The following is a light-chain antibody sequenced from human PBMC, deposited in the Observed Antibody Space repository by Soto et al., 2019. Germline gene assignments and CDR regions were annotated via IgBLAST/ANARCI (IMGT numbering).Light chain of an antibody. CDR3: QHRMSWALT. CDR2: DAS. V-gene: IGKV3-11*01. CDR1: QPVRSY. J-gene: IGKJ5*01. Sequence: VLKQSTATLYLSRVELASLSCRASQPVRSYLLWDPQKPGQAPRLLFYDASNRASGTRARFSASGSETDFTLTTGSLEPVDFAVYNCQHRMSWALTFGQGTRLEI.